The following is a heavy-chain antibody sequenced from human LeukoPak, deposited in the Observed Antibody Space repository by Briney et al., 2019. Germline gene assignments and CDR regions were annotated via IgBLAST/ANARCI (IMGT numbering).Heavy chain of an antibody. CDR1: GFTFSSYA. CDR2: TSGSGGST. CDR3: AKLPRGYCSSTSCSYFDY. Sequence: GGSLRLSCAASGFTFSSYAMSWVRQAPGKGLEWVSATSGSGGSTYYADSVKGRFTISRDNSKNTLYLQMNSLRAEDTAVYYCAKLPRGYCSSTSCSYFDYWGQGTLVTVS. D-gene: IGHD2-2*01. V-gene: IGHV3-23*01. J-gene: IGHJ4*02.